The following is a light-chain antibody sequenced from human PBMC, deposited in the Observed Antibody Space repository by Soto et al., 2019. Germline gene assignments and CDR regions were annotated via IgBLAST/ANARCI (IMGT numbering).Light chain of an antibody. Sequence: EIVLTQSPGTLSLSPGERATLSCRASQSISSNYLAWYQQKPGQAPRLLIYLASNRAAGIPDRFSGSGSGADFTLTINRLEPEDFAVYLCQQYGCSPWTFGQGTKVDIK. J-gene: IGKJ1*01. CDR2: LAS. CDR3: QQYGCSPWT. CDR1: QSISSNY. V-gene: IGKV3-20*01.